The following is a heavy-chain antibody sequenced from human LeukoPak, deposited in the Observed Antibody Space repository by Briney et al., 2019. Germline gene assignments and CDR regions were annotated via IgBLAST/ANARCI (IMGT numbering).Heavy chain of an antibody. J-gene: IGHJ5*02. CDR3: AKDQYGP. Sequence: PGGSLRLSCAASGFTFSSYGMHWVRQAPGKGLEWVAVISYDGSNKYYADSVRGRFTISRDNSKNTLYLQMNSLRAEDTAVYYCAKDQYGPWGQGTLVTVSS. CDR2: ISYDGSNK. CDR1: GFTFSSYG. V-gene: IGHV3-30*18. D-gene: IGHD2-8*01.